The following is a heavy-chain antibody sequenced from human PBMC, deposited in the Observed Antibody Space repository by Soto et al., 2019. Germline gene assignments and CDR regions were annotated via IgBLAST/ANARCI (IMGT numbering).Heavy chain of an antibody. D-gene: IGHD5-18*01. CDR1: GGSISSGGYY. J-gene: IGHJ4*02. V-gene: IGHV4-31*03. Sequence: PSETLSLTCTVSGGSISSGGYYWSWIRQHPGKGLEWIGYIYYSGSTYYNPSLKSRVTISVDTSKNQFSLKLSSVTAADTAVYYCARFIQLWPHNYFDYWGQGTLVTVSS. CDR3: ARFIQLWPHNYFDY. CDR2: IYYSGST.